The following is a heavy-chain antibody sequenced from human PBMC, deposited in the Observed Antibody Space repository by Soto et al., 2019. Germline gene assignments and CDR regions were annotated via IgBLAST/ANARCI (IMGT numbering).Heavy chain of an antibody. CDR2: ISYDGSNK. Sequence: QSGGSLRLSCAASGFTFSSYGMHWVRQAPGKGLEWVAVISYDGSNKYYADSVKGRFTISRDNSKNTLYLQMNSLRAEDTAVYYCAKDQFGLGDDSSGPGGTGFDPWGQGTLVTVSS. V-gene: IGHV3-30*18. J-gene: IGHJ5*02. CDR1: GFTFSSYG. D-gene: IGHD3-22*01. CDR3: AKDQFGLGDDSSGPGGTGFDP.